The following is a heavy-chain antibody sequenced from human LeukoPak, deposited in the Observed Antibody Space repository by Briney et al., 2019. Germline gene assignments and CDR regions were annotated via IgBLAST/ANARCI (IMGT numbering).Heavy chain of an antibody. V-gene: IGHV3-30*02. CDR2: IRYDARDT. J-gene: IGHJ4*02. CDR3: AKDDSNTWSAFDY. Sequence: GGSLRLSCAASGFTFSTYGMHWVRQAPGKGLEWVAFIRYDARDTYYADSVKGRFTISRDNSKNTMNLQMNSLRTEDTAIYYCAKDDSNTWSAFDYWGQGTLVTVSS. CDR1: GFTFSTYG. D-gene: IGHD6-13*01.